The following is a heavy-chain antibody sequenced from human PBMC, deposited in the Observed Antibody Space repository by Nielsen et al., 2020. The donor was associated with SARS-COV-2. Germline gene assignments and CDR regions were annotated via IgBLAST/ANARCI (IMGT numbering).Heavy chain of an antibody. CDR2: ISYDGSNK. V-gene: IGHV3-30*18. J-gene: IGHJ6*02. D-gene: IGHD3/OR15-3a*01. CDR3: AKERTDYYYYGMDV. Sequence: WIRQPPGKGLEWVAVISYDGSNKYYADSVKGRFTISRDNSKNTLYLQMNSLRAEDTAVYYCAKERTDYYYYGMDVWGQGTTVTAP.